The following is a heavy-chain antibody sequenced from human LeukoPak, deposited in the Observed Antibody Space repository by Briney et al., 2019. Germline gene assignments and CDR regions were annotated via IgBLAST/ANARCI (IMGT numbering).Heavy chain of an antibody. D-gene: IGHD4-17*01. V-gene: IGHV4-4*09. J-gene: IGHJ6*04. CDR1: GASISTYY. Sequence: SETLSLTCTASGASISTYYWSWLRQPPGEGLEWIAYIAPSGGAVYNPSLNSRLTVSVDTSKNQFSLKLNSVTAADTAVYYCARHVATSVTSGSSGHPLDVWGKGTTVSVSS. CDR3: ARHVATSVTSGSSGHPLDV. CDR2: IAPSGGA.